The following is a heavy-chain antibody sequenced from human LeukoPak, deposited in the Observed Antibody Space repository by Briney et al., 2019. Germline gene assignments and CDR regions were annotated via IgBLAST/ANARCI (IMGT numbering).Heavy chain of an antibody. J-gene: IGHJ5*02. V-gene: IGHV1-18*01. CDR3: ASCGYFDCLNWFDP. D-gene: IGHD3-9*01. Sequence: ASVKVSCKASGYTFTSYGISWVRQAPGQGLEWMGWTSAYNGNTNYAQKLQGRVTMTTDTSTSTAYMELRSLRSDDTAVYYCASCGYFDCLNWFDPWGQGTLVTVSS. CDR1: GYTFTSYG. CDR2: TSAYNGNT.